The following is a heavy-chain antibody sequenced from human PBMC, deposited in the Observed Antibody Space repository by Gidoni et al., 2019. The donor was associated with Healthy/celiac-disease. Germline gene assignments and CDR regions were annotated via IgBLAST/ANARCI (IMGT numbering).Heavy chain of an antibody. Sequence: QVQLVQSGAEVKKPGASVKVSCKASGYTFTSYGISWVRQAPGQGLEWMGWISAYNGNTNYAQKLQGRVTMTTDTSTSTAYMELRSLRSDDTAVYYCARDRGRREAVAGNAPEFDPWGQGTLVTVSS. CDR1: GYTFTSYG. D-gene: IGHD6-19*01. J-gene: IGHJ5*02. V-gene: IGHV1-18*01. CDR3: ARDRGRREAVAGNAPEFDP. CDR2: ISAYNGNT.